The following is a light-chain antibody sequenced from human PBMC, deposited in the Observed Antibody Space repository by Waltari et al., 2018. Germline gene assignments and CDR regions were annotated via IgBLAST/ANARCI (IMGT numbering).Light chain of an antibody. CDR2: AAS. V-gene: IGKV1-27*01. CDR3: QQDYSTPFT. CDR1: QGINKE. J-gene: IGKJ3*01. Sequence: DIQMTQSPSSLSASLGDRVTVTCRASQGINKELNWYQQKPGKAPTLLIYAASTLQTGVSSRFSGSGSGTDFSLTISSLQPEDVATFYCQQDYSTPFTFGPGTKLDNK.